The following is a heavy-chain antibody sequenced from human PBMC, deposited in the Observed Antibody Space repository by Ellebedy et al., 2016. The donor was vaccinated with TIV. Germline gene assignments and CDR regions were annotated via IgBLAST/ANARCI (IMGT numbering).Heavy chain of an antibody. CDR1: GGTFSSYA. CDR3: ARPDEEWRLRLGELSSSYRFDY. Sequence: ASVKVSXXASGGTFSSYAISWVRQAPGQGLEWMGIINPSGGSTSYAQKFQGRVTMTRDTSTSTVYMELSSLRSEDTAVYYCARPDEEWRLRLGELSSSYRFDYWGQGTLVTVSS. J-gene: IGHJ4*02. CDR2: INPSGGST. V-gene: IGHV1-46*01. D-gene: IGHD3-16*02.